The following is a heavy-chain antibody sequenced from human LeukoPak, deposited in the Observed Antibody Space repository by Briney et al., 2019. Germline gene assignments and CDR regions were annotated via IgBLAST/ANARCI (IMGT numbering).Heavy chain of an antibody. CDR3: ARRSIEGATLNYFDY. Sequence: GESLQISSQGSGYSFTNYWIVWVRQMPGKGLEWMGIIYPGDSDTRYSPSFQGQVTISADKSISTAYLQWSSLKASDTAMYYCARRSIEGATLNYFDYWGQGTLVTVSS. J-gene: IGHJ4*02. V-gene: IGHV5-51*01. D-gene: IGHD1-26*01. CDR2: IYPGDSDT. CDR1: GYSFTNYW.